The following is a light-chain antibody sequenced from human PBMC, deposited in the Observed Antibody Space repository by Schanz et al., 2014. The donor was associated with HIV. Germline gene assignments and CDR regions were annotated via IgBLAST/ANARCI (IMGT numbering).Light chain of an antibody. Sequence: DIQMTQSPSTLSASVGDRVTIACRASQNIGNSLAWFQLKPGRAPKLLIYSASSLHTGVPSTFSGSGSGTEFALTISSLQPDDFATYYCQQYNTLSRTFAPGTKVE. CDR3: QQYNTLSRT. J-gene: IGKJ1*01. CDR1: QNIGNS. V-gene: IGKV1-5*03. CDR2: SAS.